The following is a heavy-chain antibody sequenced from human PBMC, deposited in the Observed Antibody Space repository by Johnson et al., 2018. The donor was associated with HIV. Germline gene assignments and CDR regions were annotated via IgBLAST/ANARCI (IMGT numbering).Heavy chain of an antibody. V-gene: IGHV3-15*01. J-gene: IGHJ3*02. CDR2: IKRESDGGTR. Sequence: VQLVESGGGLVKPGGSLTLSCVASGFIFSHAWMSWVRQAPGKGLEWVGRIKRESDGGTRDYAAPVKGRFTISRDDSKNTLYLQMNSLKIDDTDVYYCTRGVTSEGGSIWGQGTLVTVSS. D-gene: IGHD3-16*01. CDR3: TRGVTSEGGSI. CDR1: GFIFSHAW.